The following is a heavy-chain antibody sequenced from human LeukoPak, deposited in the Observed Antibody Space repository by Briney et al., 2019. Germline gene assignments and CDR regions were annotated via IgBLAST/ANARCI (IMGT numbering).Heavy chain of an antibody. V-gene: IGHV4-39*01. CDR3: ARSTGTNPVDY. CDR2: IYYSGST. CDR1: GGSIGSSSYY. Sequence: SETLSLTCTVSGGSIGSSSYYWGWIRQPPGKGLEWIGSIYYSGSTYYNPSLKSRVTISVDTSKNQFSLKLSSVTAADTAVYYCARSTGTNPVDYWGQGTLVTVSS. J-gene: IGHJ4*02. D-gene: IGHD1/OR15-1a*01.